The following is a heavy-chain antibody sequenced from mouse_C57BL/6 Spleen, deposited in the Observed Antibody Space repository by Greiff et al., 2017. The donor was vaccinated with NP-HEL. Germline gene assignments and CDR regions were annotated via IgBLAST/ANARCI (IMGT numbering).Heavy chain of an antibody. J-gene: IGHJ3*01. V-gene: IGHV3-6*01. CDR1: GYSITSGYY. Sequence: EVQLQESGPGLVKPSQSLSLTCSVTGYSITSGYYWNWIRQFPGNKLEWMGYISYDGSNNYNPPLKNRISITRDTSKNQFFLKLNSVTTEDTATYYCGHGAWFAYWGQGTLVTVSA. CDR3: GHGAWFAY. CDR2: ISYDGSN.